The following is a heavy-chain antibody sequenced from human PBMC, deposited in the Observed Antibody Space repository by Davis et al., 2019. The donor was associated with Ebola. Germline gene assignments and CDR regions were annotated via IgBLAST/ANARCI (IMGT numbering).Heavy chain of an antibody. D-gene: IGHD3-10*01. CDR3: AKAGGSGFSYSGMDV. J-gene: IGHJ6*02. CDR1: GFTFSVYG. Sequence: PGGSLRLSCAASGFTFSVYGMHWVRQAPGKGLGWVAVISYDGNQKYSADAVKGRFTISRDNSKNTLFLEMNTLRAEDTAVYYCAKAGGSGFSYSGMDVWGQGTTVTVSS. V-gene: IGHV3-30*18. CDR2: ISYDGNQK.